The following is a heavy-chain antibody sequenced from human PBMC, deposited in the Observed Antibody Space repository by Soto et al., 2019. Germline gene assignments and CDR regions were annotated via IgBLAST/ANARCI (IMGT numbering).Heavy chain of an antibody. V-gene: IGHV1-69*01. CDR1: GGTFSSYA. Sequence: QVQLVQSGAEVKKPGSSVKVSCKASGGTFSSYAIRWVRQAPGQGLEWMGGIIPIFGTANDAQKFQGRVTITADASTSTAYMELSSLRSEDTAVYYGARDGGWLPNNWFDPWGQGTLVTVSS. D-gene: IGHD3-22*01. J-gene: IGHJ5*02. CDR2: IIPIFGTA. CDR3: ARDGGWLPNNWFDP.